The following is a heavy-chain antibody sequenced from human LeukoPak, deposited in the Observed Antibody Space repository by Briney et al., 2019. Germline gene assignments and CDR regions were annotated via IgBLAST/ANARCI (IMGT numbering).Heavy chain of an antibody. V-gene: IGHV3-7*04. CDR1: GFTFSNYW. D-gene: IGHD6-6*01. CDR2: IKEDGSDE. J-gene: IGHJ4*02. CDR3: ARGGSDSDY. Sequence: GGSLRTSCEASGFTFSNYWMTWVRQAPGKGLEWVANIKEDGSDENYVDSVKGRFTISRDNGKNSLYLQMNSLRAEDTAVYYCARGGSDSDYWGQGTLVTVSS.